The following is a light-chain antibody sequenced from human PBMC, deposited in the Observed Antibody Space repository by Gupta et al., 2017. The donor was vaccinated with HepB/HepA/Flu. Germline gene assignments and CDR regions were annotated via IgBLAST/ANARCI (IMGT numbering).Light chain of an antibody. V-gene: IGKV1-12*01. J-gene: IGKJ4*01. CDR2: AAS. CDR1: QGVNNY. CDR3: LQTNFFPLT. Sequence: DIQMPQSPSSFSASVGDSVTITCRASQGVNNYLPWYQQKPGRAPRLLIYAASSLQSGVPSRFSGSAFGTDYTLTISSLQPEDFATYYCLQTNFFPLTFGGGTKVEIK.